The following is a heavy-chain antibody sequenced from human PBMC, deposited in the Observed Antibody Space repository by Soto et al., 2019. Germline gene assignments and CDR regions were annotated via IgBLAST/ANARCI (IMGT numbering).Heavy chain of an antibody. Sequence: PGESLKISCEASGYTFTSYGISWVRQAPGQGLEWMGWISAYNGNTNYAQKLQGRVTMTTDTSTSTAYMELRSLRSDDTAVYYCASIDSGYVYYYGMDVWGQGTTVTVSS. CDR3: ASIDSGYVYYYGMDV. D-gene: IGHD5-12*01. CDR1: GYTFTSYG. V-gene: IGHV1-18*01. CDR2: ISAYNGNT. J-gene: IGHJ6*02.